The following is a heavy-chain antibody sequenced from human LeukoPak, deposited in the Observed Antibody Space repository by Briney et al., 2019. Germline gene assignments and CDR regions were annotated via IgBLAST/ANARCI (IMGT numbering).Heavy chain of an antibody. CDR2: MNPNSGNT. V-gene: IGHV1-8*03. CDR3: ARGRSFYYYMDV. D-gene: IGHD3-3*02. J-gene: IGHJ6*03. CDR1: GYTFTSYD. Sequence: ASVKVSCKASGYTFTSYDINWVRQATGQGLEWMGWMNPNSGNTGYAQKFQGRVTITRNTSISTAYMELSSLRSEDTAVYYCARGRSFYYYMDVWGKGTTVTVSS.